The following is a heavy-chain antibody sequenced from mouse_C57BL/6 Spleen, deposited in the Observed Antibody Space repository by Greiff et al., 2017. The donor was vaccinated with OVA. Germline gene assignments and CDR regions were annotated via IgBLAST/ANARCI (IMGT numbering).Heavy chain of an antibody. Sequence: VKLMESGAELVRPGASVKLSCKASGYTFTDYYINWVKQRPGQGLEWIARIYPGSGNTYYNEKFKGKATLTAEKSSSTAYMQLSSLTSEDSAVYFCALDGYYGYFDVWGTGTTVTVSS. CDR3: ALDGYYGYFDV. CDR1: GYTFTDYY. CDR2: IYPGSGNT. J-gene: IGHJ1*03. D-gene: IGHD2-3*01. V-gene: IGHV1-76*01.